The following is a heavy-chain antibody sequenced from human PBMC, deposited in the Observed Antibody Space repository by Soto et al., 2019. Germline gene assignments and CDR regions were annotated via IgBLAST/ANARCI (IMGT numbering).Heavy chain of an antibody. Sequence: QVQRVQSGAEVKKPGSSVKVSCKASGGTFSSYAISWVRQAPGQGLEWMGGIIPIFGTANYAQKFQGRVTITADESTSTAYMELSSLRSEDTDVYYCAVTVTTHYGMDVWGQGTTVTVSS. J-gene: IGHJ6*02. V-gene: IGHV1-69*01. CDR3: AVTVTTHYGMDV. D-gene: IGHD4-17*01. CDR2: IIPIFGTA. CDR1: GGTFSSYA.